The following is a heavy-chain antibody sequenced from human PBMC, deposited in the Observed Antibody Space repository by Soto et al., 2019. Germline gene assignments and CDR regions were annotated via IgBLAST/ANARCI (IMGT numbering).Heavy chain of an antibody. J-gene: IGHJ5*02. D-gene: IGHD6-19*01. CDR1: GYTFTSYG. CDR2: ISAYNGNT. CDR3: ARNEGGWYGIDP. Sequence: QVQLVQSGAEVKKPGASVQVSCKASGYTFTSYGITWMRQAPGQGLEWMGWISAYNGNTNYAQNLQGRVTMTTDTSTSTAYVELRSLRSDDTAVYYCARNEGGWYGIDPWGQGTLVTVSS. V-gene: IGHV1-18*01.